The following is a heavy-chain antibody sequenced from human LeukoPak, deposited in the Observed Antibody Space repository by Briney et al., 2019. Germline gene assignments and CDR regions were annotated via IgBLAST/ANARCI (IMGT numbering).Heavy chain of an antibody. D-gene: IGHD6-13*01. Sequence: PGGSLRLSCAPSGFTVSSNHMSWVRQGPGKGLEWVSVIYSGGSTYYADSVKGRFTISRDNSKNTLYLQMNSLRAEDTAVYYCASHSSSWYGFDYWGQGTLVTVSS. CDR2: IYSGGST. CDR1: GFTVSSNH. J-gene: IGHJ4*02. CDR3: ASHSSSWYGFDY. V-gene: IGHV3-53*01.